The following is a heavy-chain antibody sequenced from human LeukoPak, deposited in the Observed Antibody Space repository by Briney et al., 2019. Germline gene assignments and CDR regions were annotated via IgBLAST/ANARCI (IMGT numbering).Heavy chain of an antibody. J-gene: IGHJ4*02. CDR3: ARGDRDFTYYYDSSGYYYYPAHFDY. CDR1: GFSVSSSY. D-gene: IGHD3-22*01. V-gene: IGHV4-31*02. Sequence: LRLSCAASGFSVSSSYMSWVRQAPGKGLEWIGYIYYSGSTYYNPSLKSRVTISVDTSKNQFSLKLSSVTAADTAVYYCARGDRDFTYYYDSSGYYYYPAHFDYWGQGTLVTVSS. CDR2: IYYSGST.